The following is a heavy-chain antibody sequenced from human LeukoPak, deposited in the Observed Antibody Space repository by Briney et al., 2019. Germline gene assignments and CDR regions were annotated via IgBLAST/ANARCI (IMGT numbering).Heavy chain of an antibody. Sequence: GGSLRLSCATSGFTFTSHSMNWVRQAPGKGLEWVSSISSSSSYIYYADSVKGRFTISRDNAKNSLYLQMNSLRAEDTAMYYCASEYYYDSSGYYYVSSYFDYWGQGTLVTVSS. V-gene: IGHV3-21*01. CDR3: ASEYYYDSSGYYYVSSYFDY. CDR1: GFTFTSHS. D-gene: IGHD3-22*01. J-gene: IGHJ4*02. CDR2: ISSSSSYI.